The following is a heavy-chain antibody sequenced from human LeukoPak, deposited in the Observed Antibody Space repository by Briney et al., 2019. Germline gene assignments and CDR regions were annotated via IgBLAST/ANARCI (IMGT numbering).Heavy chain of an antibody. V-gene: IGHV3-30*18. CDR3: AKDRIAVDLRRWSGMDV. D-gene: IGHD6-19*01. Sequence: GGSLRLSCAASGFTFSSYGMHWVRQAPGKGLEWVAVISYDGSNKYYADSVKGRFTISRDNSKNTLYLQMNSLRAEDTAVYYRAKDRIAVDLRRWSGMDVWGQGTTVTVSS. CDR2: ISYDGSNK. J-gene: IGHJ6*02. CDR1: GFTFSSYG.